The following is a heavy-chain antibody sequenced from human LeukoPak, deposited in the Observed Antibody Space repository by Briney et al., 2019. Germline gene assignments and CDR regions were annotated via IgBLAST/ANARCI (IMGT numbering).Heavy chain of an antibody. D-gene: IGHD6-13*01. J-gene: IGHJ4*02. CDR1: GGSISSSSYY. CDR2: IYYSGST. CDR3: ARRLAGTEDY. Sequence: TPSETLSLTWTVSGGSISSSSYYWGWIRQPPGKGLEWIGSIYYSGSTYYNPSLKSRVTISVDTSKNQFSLKLSSVTAADTAVYYCARRLAGTEDYWGQGTLVTASS. V-gene: IGHV4-39*01.